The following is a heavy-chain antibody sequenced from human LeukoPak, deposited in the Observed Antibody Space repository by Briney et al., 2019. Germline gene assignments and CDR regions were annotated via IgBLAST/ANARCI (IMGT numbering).Heavy chain of an antibody. V-gene: IGHV4-59*08. CDR2: IYYSGST. Sequence: SETLSLTCTVSGGSISSYWWSWIRQPPGKGLEWIGYIYYSGSTNYRPSLKSRVTISVDTSKNQFSLNLSSVTAADTALYYCALKIGDTAIFDYWGQGTLVTVSS. D-gene: IGHD5-18*01. J-gene: IGHJ4*02. CDR3: ALKIGDTAIFDY. CDR1: GGSISSYW.